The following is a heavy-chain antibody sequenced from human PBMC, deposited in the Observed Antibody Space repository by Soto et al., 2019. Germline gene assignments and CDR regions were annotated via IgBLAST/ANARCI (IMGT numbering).Heavy chain of an antibody. CDR3: ARVNTVRPYFDY. CDR2: ISAYNGNT. D-gene: IGHD4-4*01. Sequence: VSLKGSRKSSGYAFTIYRSGWLRKAPGQGLEWMGWISAYNGNTNYAQKLQGRVTMTTDTSTSTAYMELRSLRSDDTAVYYCARVNTVRPYFDYWGQGTLVTVSS. J-gene: IGHJ4*02. CDR1: GYAFTIYR. V-gene: IGHV1-18*01.